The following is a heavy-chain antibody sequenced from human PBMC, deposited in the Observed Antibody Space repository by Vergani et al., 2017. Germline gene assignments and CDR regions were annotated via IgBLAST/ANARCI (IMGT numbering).Heavy chain of an antibody. J-gene: IGHJ4*02. V-gene: IGHV4-38-2*02. CDR2: ISHSGYT. D-gene: IGHD5-12*01. CDR3: ARFRGPDIVGTAFDH. CDR1: GYSISSGYY. Sequence: QVQLQESGPGLVKPSETVSLTCTVSGYSISSGYYWGWIRQPPGKGLEWIGSISHSGYTFYSPSLKSRVSMSVDTSKNQFSLRLNSVTAADTAVYYCARFRGPDIVGTAFDHWAQGTLVTVSS.